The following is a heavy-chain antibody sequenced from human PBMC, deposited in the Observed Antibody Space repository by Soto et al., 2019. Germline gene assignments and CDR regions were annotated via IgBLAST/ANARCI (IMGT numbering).Heavy chain of an antibody. CDR1: GFSLSNARMG. J-gene: IGHJ5*02. V-gene: IGHV2-26*01. D-gene: IGHD3-9*01. CDR3: SRSLRCYDILTGYYTSSSWFDP. CDR2: IFSNDEK. Sequence: QVTLKESGPVLVKPTETLTLTCTVSGFSLSNARMGVSWIRQPPGKALEWLAHIFSNDEKSYSTSLKSRITISKDTSKSQVVLTMTNMDPVDTASYCCSRSLRCYDILTGYYTSSSWFDPWGQGTLVTVSS.